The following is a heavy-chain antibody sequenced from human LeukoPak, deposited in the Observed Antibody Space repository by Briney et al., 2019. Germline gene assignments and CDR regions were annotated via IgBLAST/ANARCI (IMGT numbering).Heavy chain of an antibody. Sequence: SETLSLTCTVSGGSISSYYWSWIRRPPGKGLEWIGYIYYSGSTNYNPSLKSRVTISVDTSKNQFSLKLSSVTAADTAVYYCARIPDNSGWEIYFDYWGQGTLVTVSS. V-gene: IGHV4-59*01. CDR1: GGSISSYY. J-gene: IGHJ4*02. D-gene: IGHD6-19*01. CDR3: ARIPDNSGWEIYFDY. CDR2: IYYSGST.